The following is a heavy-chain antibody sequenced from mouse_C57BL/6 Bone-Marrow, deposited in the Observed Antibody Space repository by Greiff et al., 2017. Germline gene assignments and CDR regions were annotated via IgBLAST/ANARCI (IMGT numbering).Heavy chain of an antibody. D-gene: IGHD1-1*01. CDR3: ARRDGTTVVAFDY. CDR2: INPNNGGT. Sequence: VQLQQSGPELVKPGASVKISCKASGYTFTDYYMNWVKQSHGKSLEWIGDINPNNGGTSYNQKFKGKATLTVDKSSSTAYMELRSLTSEDSAVYYCARRDGTTVVAFDYWGQGTTLTVSS. CDR1: GYTFTDYY. V-gene: IGHV1-26*01. J-gene: IGHJ2*01.